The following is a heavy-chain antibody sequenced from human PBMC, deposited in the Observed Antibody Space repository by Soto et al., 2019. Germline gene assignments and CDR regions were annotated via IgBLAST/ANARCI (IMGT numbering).Heavy chain of an antibody. CDR1: GGTFSSYA. V-gene: IGHV1-69*13. D-gene: IGHD3-10*01. CDR2: IIPIFGTA. Sequence: GASVKVSCKASGGTFSSYAISWVRQAPGQGLEWMGGIIPIFGTANYAQKFQGRVTITADESTSTAYMELSSLRSEDTAVYYCARGSLSLSTTVRGVHSVPHYYYGMDIWGQGTTVTVS. J-gene: IGHJ6*02. CDR3: ARGSLSLSTTVRGVHSVPHYYYGMDI.